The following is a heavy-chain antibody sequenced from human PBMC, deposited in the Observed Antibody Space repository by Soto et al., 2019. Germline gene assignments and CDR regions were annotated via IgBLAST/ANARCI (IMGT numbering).Heavy chain of an antibody. CDR2: IIPIIGTP. CDR3: ARDLEFRDGNISHLDY. Sequence: QVQLAQSGAEVKKPGSSVKVSCKASGGTFRNHVFNWVRQAPGQGLEWMGGIIPIIGTPNYAQKFQGRVTITADASTNTVYLEVSSLRSQDTAVYYCARDLEFRDGNISHLDYWGQGTLVTVSS. V-gene: IGHV1-69*01. J-gene: IGHJ4*02. CDR1: GGTFRNHV. D-gene: IGHD3-10*01.